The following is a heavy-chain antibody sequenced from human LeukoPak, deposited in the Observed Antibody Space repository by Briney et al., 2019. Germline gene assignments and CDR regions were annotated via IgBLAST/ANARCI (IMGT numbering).Heavy chain of an antibody. J-gene: IGHJ4*02. CDR3: ARSAAAGRIVATFAY. Sequence: GGSLRLSCAASGFTFTTYDMHWVRQATGKGLEWVSAIGTTGDTYYPGSVKGRFTISRDNSKNTLYLQMNSLRAEDTAVYYCARSAAAGRIVATFAYWGQGTLVTVSS. CDR2: IGTTGDT. V-gene: IGHV3-13*01. D-gene: IGHD5-12*01. CDR1: GFTFTTYD.